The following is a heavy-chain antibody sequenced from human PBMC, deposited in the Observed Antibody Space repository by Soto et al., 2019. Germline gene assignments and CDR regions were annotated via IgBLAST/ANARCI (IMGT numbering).Heavy chain of an antibody. CDR2: IYPGDSDT. Sequence: GESLKISCKGSGYTFTNYWIGWVRQMPGKGLEWMGVIYPGDSDTKYNPSFQGQVTISADKSITTTYLQWSSLKASDTAIYYCAASIFYYGMDVWGQGTTVTVSS. CDR1: GYTFTNYW. J-gene: IGHJ6*02. V-gene: IGHV5-51*01. CDR3: AASIFYYGMDV.